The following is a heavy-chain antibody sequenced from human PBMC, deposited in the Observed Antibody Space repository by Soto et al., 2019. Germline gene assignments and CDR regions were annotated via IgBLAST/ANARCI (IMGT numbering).Heavy chain of an antibody. Sequence: QVQLVQSGAEVKKPGSSVKVSCKASGGTFSSYAISWVRQAPGQGLEWMGGIIPIFGTANYAQKLQGRVTITADESRRTASMELSSLRSEDTAVYYCARHPGGRGYYYGMDVWGQGTTVTVSS. CDR1: GGTFSSYA. CDR2: IIPIFGTA. CDR3: ARHPGGRGYYYGMDV. V-gene: IGHV1-69*12. D-gene: IGHD2-15*01. J-gene: IGHJ6*02.